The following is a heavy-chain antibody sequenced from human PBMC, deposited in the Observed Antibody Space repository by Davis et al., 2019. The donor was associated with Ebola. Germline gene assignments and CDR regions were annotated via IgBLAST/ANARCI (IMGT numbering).Heavy chain of an antibody. CDR2: ISPGSGDT. CDR3: SVGSSP. J-gene: IGHJ5*01. Sequence: ASVKVSCKASGYSFSDFYIHWVRQAPGQGLQWIGWISPGSGDTALSENFQGRVTLTRDTSINTVYMELRGLRSADTAVYFCSVGSSPWGQGTQVIVSS. D-gene: IGHD6-6*01. V-gene: IGHV1-2*02. CDR1: GYSFSDFY.